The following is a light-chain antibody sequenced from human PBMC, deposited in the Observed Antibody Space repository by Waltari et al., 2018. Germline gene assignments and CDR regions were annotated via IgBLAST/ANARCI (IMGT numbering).Light chain of an antibody. CDR2: KDT. V-gene: IGLV3-25*03. CDR1: ALSKDY. J-gene: IGLJ1*01. Sequence: SLELTQPPSVSVSPGQTARIPCSGDALSKDYSYWYPQRAGQAPVLLIYKDTERPSGNPDRFSAATSGTTATLTISGVQAEDEADYYCQSADTTRTDYIFGGGTKVTVL. CDR3: QSADTTRTDYI.